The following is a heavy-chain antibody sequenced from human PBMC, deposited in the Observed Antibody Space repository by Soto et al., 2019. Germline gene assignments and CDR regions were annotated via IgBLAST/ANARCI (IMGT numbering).Heavy chain of an antibody. V-gene: IGHV3-49*03. D-gene: IGHD5-12*01. CDR2: IRSQAYGGTT. CDR3: TRETSSGYDY. CDR1: GFTFGNYA. Sequence: GGSLRLSCTASGFTFGNYAMSWFRQAPGKGLEWVAFIRSQAYGGTTEYAASVKGRFTISRDDSKSIAYLQMNSLKTDDTAVYHCTRETSSGYDYWGQGTLVNVSS. J-gene: IGHJ4*02.